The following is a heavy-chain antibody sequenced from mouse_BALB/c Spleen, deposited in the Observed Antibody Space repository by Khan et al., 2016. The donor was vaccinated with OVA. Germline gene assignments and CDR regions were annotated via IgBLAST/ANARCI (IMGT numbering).Heavy chain of an antibody. CDR3: ARDRYDWFDY. D-gene: IGHD2-14*01. Sequence: VQLQESGAELARPGASVKFSCKASGYTFTTYCMQWVKQRPAQGLEWIGTIYPCYGDTTYTQNFKDKATLTADKSSSTAYMQLSSLASEDSAVYYCARDRYDWFDYWGQGTLLTVSA. J-gene: IGHJ3*01. V-gene: IGHV1-87*01. CDR1: GYTFTTYC. CDR2: IYPCYGDT.